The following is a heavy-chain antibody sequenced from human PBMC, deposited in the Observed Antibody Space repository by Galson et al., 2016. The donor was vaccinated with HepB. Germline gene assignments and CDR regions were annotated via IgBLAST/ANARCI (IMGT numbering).Heavy chain of an antibody. J-gene: IGHJ4*02. CDR2: IWYDGSNK. D-gene: IGHD4-23*01. V-gene: IGHV3-33*01. Sequence: SLRLSCAASGFTFRSYGMHWVRQAPGKGLEWVAVIWYDGSNKDYADSVKGRFTISRDSSTLYLQMNSLRAEDTAVYYCARDRLASGNHLDYWGQGTLVTVSS. CDR3: ARDRLASGNHLDY. CDR1: GFTFRSYG.